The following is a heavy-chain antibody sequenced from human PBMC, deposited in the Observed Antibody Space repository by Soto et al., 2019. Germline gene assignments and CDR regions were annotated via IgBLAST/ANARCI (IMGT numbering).Heavy chain of an antibody. CDR1: GFTFSSYW. V-gene: IGHV3-74*01. Sequence: GGSLRLSCAASGFTFSSYWMHWVRQAPGKGLVWVSRINSDGSSTSYADSVKGRFTISRDNAKNTLYLQMNGLRAEDTAVYYCARDGPPHYYYYYMDVWGKGTKVTVSS. J-gene: IGHJ6*03. CDR2: INSDGSST. CDR3: ARDGPPHYYYYYMDV.